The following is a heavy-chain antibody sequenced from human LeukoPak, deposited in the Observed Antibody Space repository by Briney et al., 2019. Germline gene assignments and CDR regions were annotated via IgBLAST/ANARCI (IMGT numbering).Heavy chain of an antibody. CDR1: GFPFSSYW. D-gene: IGHD4-11*01. J-gene: IGHJ4*02. CDR3: TREDHSNYNY. CDR2: IKQDGGET. Sequence: GGSLRRPCAASGFPFSSYWMAWVRQAPGKGLEWVASIKQDGGETFYVDSVKGRFTISRDNAKNSLYLQMNSLRAEDTAVYYCTREDHSNYNYWGQGTLVTVSS. V-gene: IGHV3-7*01.